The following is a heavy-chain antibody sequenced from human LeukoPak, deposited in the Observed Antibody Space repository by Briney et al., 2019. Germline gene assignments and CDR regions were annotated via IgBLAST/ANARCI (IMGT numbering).Heavy chain of an antibody. V-gene: IGHV4-61*02. CDR1: GGSISSGSYY. J-gene: IGHJ4*02. Sequence: SQTLSLTCTVSGGSISSGSYYWSWIRQPAGKGLEWIGRIYTSGSTNYNPSLKSRVTISVDTSKNQFSLKLSSVTAADTAVYYCARFPKPYCSGGSCYSGHYFDYWGQGTLVTVSS. D-gene: IGHD2-15*01. CDR3: ARFPKPYCSGGSCYSGHYFDY. CDR2: IYTSGST.